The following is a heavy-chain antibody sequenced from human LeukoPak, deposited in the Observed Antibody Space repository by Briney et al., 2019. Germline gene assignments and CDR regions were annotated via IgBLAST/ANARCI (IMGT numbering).Heavy chain of an antibody. D-gene: IGHD5-12*01. CDR3: ARDQSGYEPPFDY. CDR2: ISYDGKKE. J-gene: IGHJ4*02. V-gene: IGHV3-30*04. CDR1: ELTFSNFA. Sequence: PGGSLRLSCAASELTFSNFAMHWVRQAPGKGLEWVAVISYDGKKEYYADSVKGRFTISRDNSKNTLYLQMNSLRAEDTAVYYCARDQSGYEPPFDYWGQGTLVTVSS.